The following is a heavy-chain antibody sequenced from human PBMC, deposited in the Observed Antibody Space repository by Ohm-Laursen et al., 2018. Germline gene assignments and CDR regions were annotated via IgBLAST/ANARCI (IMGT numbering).Heavy chain of an antibody. Sequence: SLRLSCAASGFTFSSYWMSWVRQAPGKGLEWVANIKQDGSEKYYVDSVKGRFTISRDNAKNSLYLQMNSLRAEDTAVYYCAREEDPIAAVSFDYWGQGTLVTVSS. V-gene: IGHV3-7*01. CDR1: GFTFSSYW. J-gene: IGHJ4*02. CDR2: IKQDGSEK. D-gene: IGHD6-13*01. CDR3: AREEDPIAAVSFDY.